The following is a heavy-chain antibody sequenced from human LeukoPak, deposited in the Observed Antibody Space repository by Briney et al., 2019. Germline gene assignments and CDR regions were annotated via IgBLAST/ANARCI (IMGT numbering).Heavy chain of an antibody. Sequence: GGSLRLSCAASGFTFTNYAMSWVRQAPVKGLEWVSTISAGGGTTYYADSVKGRFTISTDNSMNTLYLQMNSLRAEDTAVYFCAKVVRGDYSDYFDYWGQGTLVTVSS. CDR1: GFTFTNYA. V-gene: IGHV3-23*01. CDR3: AKVVRGDYSDYFDY. CDR2: ISAGGGTT. D-gene: IGHD4-11*01. J-gene: IGHJ4*02.